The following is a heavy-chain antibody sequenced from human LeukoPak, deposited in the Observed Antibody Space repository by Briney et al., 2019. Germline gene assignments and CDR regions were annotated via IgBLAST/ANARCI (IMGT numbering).Heavy chain of an antibody. Sequence: ASVKVSCKASGYTFTGYYMHWVRQAPGQGLEWMGWINPNSGGTNYAQKFQGRVTMTRDTSTSTAYMELSRLRSDDTAVYYCARVFEDIVVVVADSWFDPWGQGTLVTVSS. CDR2: INPNSGGT. J-gene: IGHJ5*02. V-gene: IGHV1-2*02. D-gene: IGHD2-15*01. CDR3: ARVFEDIVVVVADSWFDP. CDR1: GYTFTGYY.